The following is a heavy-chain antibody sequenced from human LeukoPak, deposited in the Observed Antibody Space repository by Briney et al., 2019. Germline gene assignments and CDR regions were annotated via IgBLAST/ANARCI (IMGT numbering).Heavy chain of an antibody. J-gene: IGHJ3*02. D-gene: IGHD2-2*01. CDR3: ARFANRKPIVVVPAAQNAFDI. CDR1: GGSFSGYC. V-gene: IGHV4-34*01. CDR2: INHSGST. Sequence: SETLSLTCAVYGGSFSGYCWSWIRQPPGKGLEWIGEINHSGSTNYNPSLKSRVTISVDTSKNQFSLKLSSVTAADTAVYYCARFANRKPIVVVPAAQNAFDIWGQGTMVTVSS.